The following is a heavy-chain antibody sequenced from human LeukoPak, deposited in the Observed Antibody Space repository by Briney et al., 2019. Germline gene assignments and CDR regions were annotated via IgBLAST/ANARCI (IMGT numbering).Heavy chain of an antibody. D-gene: IGHD5-24*01. CDR3: AREMAPNGDAFDI. J-gene: IGHJ3*02. V-gene: IGHV4-59*01. Sequence: PSETLSLTCTVSGGSISSYYWSWIRQPPGKGLEWIGYIYYSGSTNYNPSLKSRVTISVDTSKNQFSLKLSSVTAADTAVYYCAREMAPNGDAFDIWGQGTMVTVSS. CDR1: GGSISSYY. CDR2: IYYSGST.